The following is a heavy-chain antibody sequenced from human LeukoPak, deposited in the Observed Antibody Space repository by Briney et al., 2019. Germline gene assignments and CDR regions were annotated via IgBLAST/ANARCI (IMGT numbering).Heavy chain of an antibody. D-gene: IGHD3-10*01. CDR1: GYTFTSYA. V-gene: IGHV1-3*01. J-gene: IGHJ4*02. Sequence: ASVKVSCKASGYTFTSYAMHWVRQAPGQRLEWMGWINAGNGNTKYSQKFQGRVTTTRDTSASTAYMELSSLRSEDTAVYYCARDRAERAYYYGSGSYRRGRGFDYWGQGTLVTVSS. CDR2: INAGNGNT. CDR3: ARDRAERAYYYGSGSYRRGRGFDY.